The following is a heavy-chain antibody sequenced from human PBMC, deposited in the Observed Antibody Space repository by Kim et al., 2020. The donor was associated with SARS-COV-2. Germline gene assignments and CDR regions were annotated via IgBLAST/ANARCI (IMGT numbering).Heavy chain of an antibody. CDR3: ARDLKAAAEY. D-gene: IGHD6-13*01. J-gene: IGHJ4*02. CDR2: K. V-gene: IGHV3-33*01. Sequence: KNDADSVKGRFTISRDNSKNTLYLKMNSLRAEDTAVYYCARDLKAAAEYWGQGTLVTVSS.